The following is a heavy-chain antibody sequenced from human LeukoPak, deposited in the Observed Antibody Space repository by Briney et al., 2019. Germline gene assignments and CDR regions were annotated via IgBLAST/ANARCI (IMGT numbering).Heavy chain of an antibody. CDR2: IIPIFGTA. CDR1: GGTFSSYA. D-gene: IGHD6-13*01. CDR3: ARNDAAAGAQFDY. Sequence: GASAKVSCKASGGTFSSYAISWVRQAPGQGLEWMGGIIPIFGTANYAQKFQGRVTITADKSTSTAYMELSSLRSEDTAVYYCARNDAAAGAQFDYWGQGTLVTVSS. J-gene: IGHJ4*02. V-gene: IGHV1-69*06.